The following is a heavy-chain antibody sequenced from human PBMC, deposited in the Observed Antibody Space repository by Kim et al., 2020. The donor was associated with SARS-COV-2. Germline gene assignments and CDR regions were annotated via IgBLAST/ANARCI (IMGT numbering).Heavy chain of an antibody. CDR2: INHSGST. CDR3: ARGSYSSSWYGVRWWFDP. CDR1: GGSFSGYY. V-gene: IGHV4-34*01. Sequence: SETLSLTCAVYGGSFSGYYWSWIRQPPGKGLEWIGEINHSGSTTYNPSLKRRVTITVDTSKNKFSLKLSSVTAADTAVDYCARGSYSSSWYGVRWWFDPWGQGTLVTVSS. D-gene: IGHD6-13*01. J-gene: IGHJ5*02.